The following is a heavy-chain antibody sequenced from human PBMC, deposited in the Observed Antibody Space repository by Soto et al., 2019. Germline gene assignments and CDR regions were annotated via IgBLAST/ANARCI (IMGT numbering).Heavy chain of an antibody. Sequence: QVQLVQSGAEVKKPGSSVKVSCKASGGTFSSYTISWVRQAPGQGLEWMGRIIPILGIANYAQKFQGRVTITADKSTSTAYMGLGSLRSEDTAVYYCARVRGAGSYYNGHYGMDVWGQGTTGTVSS. CDR2: IIPILGIA. CDR3: ARVRGAGSYYNGHYGMDV. J-gene: IGHJ6*02. CDR1: GGTFSSYT. V-gene: IGHV1-69*02. D-gene: IGHD3-10*01.